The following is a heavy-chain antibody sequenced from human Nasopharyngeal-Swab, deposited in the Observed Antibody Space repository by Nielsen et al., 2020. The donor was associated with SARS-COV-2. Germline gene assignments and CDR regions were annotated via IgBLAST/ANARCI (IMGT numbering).Heavy chain of an antibody. CDR3: AKMYRVFPLECYLDY. Sequence: GESLKISCAASGFTFSSYAMSWVRQAPGKGLEWVSAISGSGGSTYYADSVKGRFTISRDNSKNTLYLKMNSLRAEDTAVYYCAKMYRVFPLECYLDYWGQGTLVTVSS. V-gene: IGHV3-23*01. D-gene: IGHD2-8*01. J-gene: IGHJ4*02. CDR2: ISGSGGST. CDR1: GFTFSSYA.